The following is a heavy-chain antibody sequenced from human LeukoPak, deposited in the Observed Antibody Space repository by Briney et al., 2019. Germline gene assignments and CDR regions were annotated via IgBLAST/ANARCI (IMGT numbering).Heavy chain of an antibody. CDR2: INPNSGGT. V-gene: IGHV1-2*02. Sequence: ASVKVSCKASGYTFTGYYMHWVRQAPGQGLEWTGWINPNSGGTNYAQKFQGRVTMTRDTSISTAYMELSRLRSDDTAVYYCARDGYYDSSGILDYWGQGTLVTVSS. CDR1: GYTFTGYY. D-gene: IGHD3-22*01. CDR3: ARDGYYDSSGILDY. J-gene: IGHJ4*02.